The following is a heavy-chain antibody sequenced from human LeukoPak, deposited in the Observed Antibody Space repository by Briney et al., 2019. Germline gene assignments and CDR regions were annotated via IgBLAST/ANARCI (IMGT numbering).Heavy chain of an antibody. CDR1: GASLNSDDYY. Sequence: PSQTLSLTCSVSGASLNSDDYYWSWVRQPAGKGLEWIGRIYNSGSTDYNPSLKRRVTTSEAPSKNQFSLRLSSVTAADTAVYYCVRQFDYWGQGTLVTVSS. CDR3: VRQFDY. CDR2: IYNSGST. V-gene: IGHV4-61*02. J-gene: IGHJ4*02.